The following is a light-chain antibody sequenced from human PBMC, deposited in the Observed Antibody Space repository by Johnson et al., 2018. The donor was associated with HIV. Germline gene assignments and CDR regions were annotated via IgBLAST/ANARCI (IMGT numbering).Light chain of an antibody. Sequence: QSVLTQPPSVSAAPGQKVTISCSGSSSNIGSNYVSWYQHLPGTAPKLLIYDNYKRPSGIPDRFSGSKSGTSATLGITGLQTGDEADYYCGTWDSSLSRYVFGTWTKVIVL. CDR1: SSNIGSNY. V-gene: IGLV1-51*01. CDR2: DNY. J-gene: IGLJ1*01. CDR3: GTWDSSLSRYV.